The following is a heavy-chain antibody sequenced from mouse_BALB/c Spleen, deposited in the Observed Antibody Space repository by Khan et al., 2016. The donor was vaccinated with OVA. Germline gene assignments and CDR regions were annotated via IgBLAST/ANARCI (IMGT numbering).Heavy chain of an antibody. D-gene: IGHD1-1*01. Sequence: IQLVQSGPELMKPGASVKISCKASGYSFTTYYIHWVIQSHGTSLEWIGYIDPFSGGTTYNQKFKGKATLTVDKSSSTAYIHLSNLTSEDSAVYHLKRNCYGGWFNYWGQGTLGTVSA. CDR2: IDPFSGGT. V-gene: IGHV1S135*01. CDR1: GYSFTTYY. J-gene: IGHJ3*01. CDR3: KRNCYGGWFNY.